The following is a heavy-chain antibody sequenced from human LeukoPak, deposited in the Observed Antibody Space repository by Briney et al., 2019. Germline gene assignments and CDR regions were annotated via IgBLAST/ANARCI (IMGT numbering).Heavy chain of an antibody. D-gene: IGHD3-10*01. J-gene: IGHJ3*02. CDR1: GGTLSNYA. Sequence: ASVKVSCKASGGTLSNYAISWVRQAPGQGLEWTGWINPNSGGTNYAQKFQGWVTMTRDTSISTAYMELSRLRSDDTAVYYCARADYYGSGSYYLGASNDAFDIWGQGTMVTVSS. CDR2: INPNSGGT. CDR3: ARADYYGSGSYYLGASNDAFDI. V-gene: IGHV1-2*04.